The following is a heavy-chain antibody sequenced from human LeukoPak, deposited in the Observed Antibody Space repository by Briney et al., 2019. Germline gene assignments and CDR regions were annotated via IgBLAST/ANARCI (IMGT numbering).Heavy chain of an antibody. D-gene: IGHD4-11*01. J-gene: IGHJ4*02. CDR1: GFTFSSYW. CDR2: INEGGSEK. Sequence: GGSLRLSCAVSGFTFSSYWMNWVRQAPGKGLEWVANINEGGSEKYYVDSVKGRFTISRDNAENSLYLQMNSLRAEDTAVYYCTRNSHSDSRCWGQGALVTVSS. V-gene: IGHV3-7*01. CDR3: TRNSHSDSRC.